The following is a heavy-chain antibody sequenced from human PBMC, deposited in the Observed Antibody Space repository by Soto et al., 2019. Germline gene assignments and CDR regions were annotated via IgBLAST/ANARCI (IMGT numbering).Heavy chain of an antibody. V-gene: IGHV1-8*01. CDR3: ARVWSGYGYYYYYMDV. Sequence: ASVKVSCKASGYTFTSYDINWVRQATGQGLEWMGWMNPNSGNTGYAQKFQGRVTMTRNTSISTAYMELSSLRSEDSAVYYCARVWSGYGYYYYYMDVWGKGTTVTVSS. CDR2: MNPNSGNT. CDR1: GYTFTSYD. D-gene: IGHD3-3*01. J-gene: IGHJ6*03.